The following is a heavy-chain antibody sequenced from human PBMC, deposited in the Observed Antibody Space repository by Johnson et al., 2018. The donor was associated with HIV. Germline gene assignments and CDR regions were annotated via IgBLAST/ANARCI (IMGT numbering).Heavy chain of an antibody. J-gene: IGHJ3*02. D-gene: IGHD3-3*01. V-gene: IGHV3-66*03. Sequence: EVQLVESGGGLIQPGGSLRLSCAASGFTVSSNYMSWVRQAPGKGLEWVSVIYSGGSTYYADSAKGRFTISRDNSKNTLYLQMSSLRAEDTAVYYCARPSQFLEWSDAFDMWGQGTMVTVSS. CDR3: ARPSQFLEWSDAFDM. CDR1: GFTVSSNY. CDR2: IYSGGST.